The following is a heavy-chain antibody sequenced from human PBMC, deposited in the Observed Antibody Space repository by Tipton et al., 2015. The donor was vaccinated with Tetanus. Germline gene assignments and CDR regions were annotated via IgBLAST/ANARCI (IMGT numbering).Heavy chain of an antibody. CDR1: GCAFASYD. Sequence: QLVQSGPEVKKPGASVRVSCKAFGCAFASYDLNWVRQASGQGLEWLGYMNPKTGPAGYAQKFQGRVTMTSDISSSTAYMELRNLRSDDTAVYYCARGNRGSSWYLWGQGTLLTVSS. J-gene: IGHJ4*02. CDR3: ARGNRGSSWYL. D-gene: IGHD6-13*01. V-gene: IGHV1-8*01. CDR2: MNPKTGPA.